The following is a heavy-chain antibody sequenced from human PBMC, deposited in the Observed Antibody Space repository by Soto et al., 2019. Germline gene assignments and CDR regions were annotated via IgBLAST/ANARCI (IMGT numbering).Heavy chain of an antibody. Sequence: SQTLSLTCAISGDSVSSNSAAWTWIRQSPSRGLEWLGRTYYRSKWYNDYAVSVKSRITINPDTSKNQFSLQLNSVTPEDTAVYYCARDTGYSRKVDYYYGMDVWGQGTTVTVSS. CDR2: TYYRSKWYN. V-gene: IGHV6-1*01. CDR1: GDSVSSNSAA. D-gene: IGHD6-13*01. J-gene: IGHJ6*02. CDR3: ARDTGYSRKVDYYYGMDV.